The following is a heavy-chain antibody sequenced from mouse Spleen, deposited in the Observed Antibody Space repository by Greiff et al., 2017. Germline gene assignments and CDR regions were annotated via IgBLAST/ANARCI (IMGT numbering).Heavy chain of an antibody. Sequence: VQLKESGPGLVKPSQSLSLTCSVTGYSITSGYYWNWIRQFPGNKLEWMGYISYDGSNNYNPSLKNRISITRDTSKNQFFLKLNSVTTEDTATYYCARDHYGSSYYAMDYWGQGTSVTVSS. J-gene: IGHJ4*01. CDR2: ISYDGSN. V-gene: IGHV3-6*02. CDR3: ARDHYGSSYYAMDY. CDR1: GYSITSGYY. D-gene: IGHD1-1*01.